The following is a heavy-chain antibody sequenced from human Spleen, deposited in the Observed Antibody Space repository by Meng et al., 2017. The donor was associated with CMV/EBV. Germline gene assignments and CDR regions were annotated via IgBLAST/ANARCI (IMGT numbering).Heavy chain of an antibody. D-gene: IGHD1-1*01. J-gene: IGHJ4*02. V-gene: IGHV5-51*01. CDR1: GYNFPTYG. CDR3: VRRQLWFDY. CDR2: IYPPDSTT. Sequence: ISCKASGYNFPTYGIGWVRQMPGKGLEWMGIIYPPDSTTRYSPSVQGQVTISVDKSLSTAYLQWTSLKASDTAMYYCVRRQLWFDYWGQGTLVTVSS.